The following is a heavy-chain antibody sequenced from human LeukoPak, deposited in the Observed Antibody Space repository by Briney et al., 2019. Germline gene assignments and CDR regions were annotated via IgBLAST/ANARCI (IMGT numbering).Heavy chain of an antibody. CDR1: GFPFSRYA. D-gene: IGHD3-9*01. CDR3: TTDSYDILTGYSVY. V-gene: IGHV3-15*01. CDR2: IKRKTDGGTT. Sequence: GGSLRLSCAGSGFPFSRYAMSWVRQAPGKGLEWVGRIKRKTDGGTTDYAAPAKGRFTIQRDDSRKTPEQRMNSLKTGDTDGYFCTTDSYDILTGYSVYWGQGTLVTVSS. J-gene: IGHJ4*02.